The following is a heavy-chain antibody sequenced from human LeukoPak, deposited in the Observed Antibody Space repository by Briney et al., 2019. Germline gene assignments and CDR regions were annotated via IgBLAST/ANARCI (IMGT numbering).Heavy chain of an antibody. CDR1: GFTFSSYE. V-gene: IGHV3-30*02. J-gene: IGHJ4*02. CDR3: ASQEGGDYPGYFDY. CDR2: IRYDGSNK. Sequence: PGGSLRLSCAASGFTFSSYEMNWVRQAPGKGLEWVAFIRYDGSNKYYADSVKGRFTISRDNSKNTLYLQMNSLRAEDTAVYYCASQEGGDYPGYFDYWGQGTLVTVSS. D-gene: IGHD4-17*01.